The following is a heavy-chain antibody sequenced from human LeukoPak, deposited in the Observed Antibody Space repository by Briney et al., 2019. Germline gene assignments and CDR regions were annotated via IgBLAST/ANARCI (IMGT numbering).Heavy chain of an antibody. CDR2: ITGSGGST. CDR1: GFTFSSCA. J-gene: IGHJ4*02. D-gene: IGHD5-24*01. Sequence: GGSLRLSRAASGFTFSSCAMNWVRQAPGKGLEWVSVITGSGGSTYYADSVKGRFTISRDNSKNTLSLQMNSLRAEDTAVYYCAKGRLDGMGLLGYWGQGTLVTVSS. V-gene: IGHV3-23*01. CDR3: AKGRLDGMGLLGY.